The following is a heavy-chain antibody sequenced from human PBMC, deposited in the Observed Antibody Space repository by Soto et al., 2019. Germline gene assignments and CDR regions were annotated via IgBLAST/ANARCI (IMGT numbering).Heavy chain of an antibody. V-gene: IGHV3-9*01. J-gene: IGHJ3*02. D-gene: IGHD6-13*01. CDR2: ISWNSGSI. Sequence: EVQLVESGGGLVQPGRSLRLSCAASGFTFDDYAMHWVRQAPGKGLEWVSGISWNSGSIGYADSVKGRFTISRDNAKYTLYLQMHSLRAEDTALYYCAKTQRGGYTDAFDIWGQGTMVTVSS. CDR1: GFTFDDYA. CDR3: AKTQRGGYTDAFDI.